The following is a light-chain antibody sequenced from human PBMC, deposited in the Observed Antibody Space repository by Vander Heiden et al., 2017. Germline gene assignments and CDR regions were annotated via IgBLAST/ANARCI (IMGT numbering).Light chain of an antibody. J-gene: IGKJ1*01. CDR1: QSLSSY. CDR3: LQRGNWPQT. Sequence: EIVLTQSPATLSLSPGERATLSCRANQSLSSYLAWYQQKPGQAPRLLIYDASNRATGIPARFSGSGSGTDFTLTISSLEPEDFAVYYCLQRGNWPQTFGQGTKVEIK. V-gene: IGKV3-11*01. CDR2: DAS.